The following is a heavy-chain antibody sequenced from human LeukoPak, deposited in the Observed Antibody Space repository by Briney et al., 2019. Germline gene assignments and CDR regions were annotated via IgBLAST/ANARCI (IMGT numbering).Heavy chain of an antibody. V-gene: IGHV3-64D*09. D-gene: IGHD5-24*01. Sequence: GGSLRLSCSASGFTFSSYAMHWVRQAPGKGLEYVSAISSNGGSTYYADSVKGGFTISRDNSKNTLYLQMSSLSAEDTAVYYCVKDPGRDGYNFAFDIWGQGTMVTVSS. CDR2: ISSNGGST. CDR3: VKDPGRDGYNFAFDI. CDR1: GFTFSSYA. J-gene: IGHJ3*02.